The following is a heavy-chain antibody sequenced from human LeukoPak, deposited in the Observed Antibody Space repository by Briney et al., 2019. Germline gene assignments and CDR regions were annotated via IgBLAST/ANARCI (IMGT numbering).Heavy chain of an antibody. Sequence: SETLSLTCTVSGGSISSGDYYWSWIRQPPGKGLEWIGYIYYSGSTYYNPSLKSRVTISVDTSKNQFSLKLSSVTAADTAVYYCARDRGGRTGDGLDFWGQGTLVTVSS. CDR3: ARDRGGRTGDGLDF. J-gene: IGHJ4*02. CDR1: GGSISSGDYY. D-gene: IGHD4-17*01. CDR2: IYYSGST. V-gene: IGHV4-30-4*01.